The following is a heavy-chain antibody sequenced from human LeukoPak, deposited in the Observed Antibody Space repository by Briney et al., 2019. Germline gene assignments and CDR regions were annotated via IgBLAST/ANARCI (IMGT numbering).Heavy chain of an antibody. Sequence: SVTLSLTCAVYGGSFSGYYWSWIRQPPGKGLEWIGEINHSGSTNYNPSLKSRVTISVDTSKNQFSLKLSSVTAADTAVYYCARHVYYGSGFYWYFDLWGRGTLVTVSS. V-gene: IGHV4-34*01. J-gene: IGHJ2*01. CDR2: INHSGST. CDR1: GGSFSGYY. CDR3: ARHVYYGSGFYWYFDL. D-gene: IGHD3-10*01.